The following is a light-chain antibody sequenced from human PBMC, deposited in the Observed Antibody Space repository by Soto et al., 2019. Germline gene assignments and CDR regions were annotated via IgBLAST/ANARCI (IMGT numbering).Light chain of an antibody. Sequence: QSALTQPASVSGSPGQSITISCTGSDSDIGGHNLVSWYQQHPGKAPKVLLYEGNERPSGVSNRFSGSKSGNTASLTISGLQAEDEADYYCCSYAGRTTWVFGGGTKLTVL. V-gene: IGLV2-23*01. CDR1: DSDIGGHNL. CDR2: EGN. CDR3: CSYAGRTTWV. J-gene: IGLJ3*02.